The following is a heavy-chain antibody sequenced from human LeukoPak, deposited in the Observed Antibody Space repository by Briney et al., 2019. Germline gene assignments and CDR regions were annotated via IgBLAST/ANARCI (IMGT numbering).Heavy chain of an antibody. D-gene: IGHD1-1*01. CDR2: IYDTGST. CDR3: ARDKLERRIHYYYGMDV. Sequence: PSETLSLTCTVSGGSISSYYWSWIRQPPGKGLEWIGYIYDTGSTNYNPSLKSRVTISVDTSKNQFSLKLSSVTAADTAVYYCARDKLERRIHYYYGMDVWGQGTTVTVSS. V-gene: IGHV4-59*12. J-gene: IGHJ6*02. CDR1: GGSISSYY.